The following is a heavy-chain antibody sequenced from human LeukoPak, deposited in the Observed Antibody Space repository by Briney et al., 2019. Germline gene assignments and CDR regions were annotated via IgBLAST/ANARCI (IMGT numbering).Heavy chain of an antibody. CDR2: ISGTAYNT. D-gene: IGHD3-10*01. CDR3: AKHTASYFFFSVGS. J-gene: IGHJ4*02. CDR1: GFTFSSNG. V-gene: IGHV3-23*01. Sequence: PGGTLSLSCAASGFTFSSNGMSWVRQAPGQGLEWVSSISGTAYNTYYADSVKGRFTISRDNSASMLYLKMTSVRAEDKALYYCAKHTASYFFFSVGSWGKGTMVSVSS.